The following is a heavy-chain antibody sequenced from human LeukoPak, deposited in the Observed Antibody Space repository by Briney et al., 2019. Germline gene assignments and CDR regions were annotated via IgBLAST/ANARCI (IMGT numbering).Heavy chain of an antibody. CDR2: IYYSGST. V-gene: IGHV4-30-4*01. J-gene: IGHJ4*02. D-gene: IGHD3-10*01. CDR1: GGSISSGDYY. Sequence: SETLSLTCTVSGGSISSGDYYWSWIRQPPGKGLEWIGYIYYSGSTYYNPSLKSRVTISVDTSKNQFSLKLSSVTAADTAVYYCASNYYGSGSYYNGTLVDYWGQGTLVTVSS. CDR3: ASNYYGSGSYYNGTLVDY.